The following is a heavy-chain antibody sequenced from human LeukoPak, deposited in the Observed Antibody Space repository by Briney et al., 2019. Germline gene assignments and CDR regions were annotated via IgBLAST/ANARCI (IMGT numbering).Heavy chain of an antibody. CDR2: INPNSGGT. D-gene: IGHD6-13*01. V-gene: IGHV1-2*02. J-gene: IGHJ5*02. CDR3: ARGLPRIAPAGKRSWVDP. Sequence: ASVKVSCKASGYTFTGYYMHWVRQAPGQGLEWMGWINPNSGGTNYAQKFQGRVTMTRDTSISTAYMELSRLRSDDTAVYYCARGLPRIAPAGKRSWVDPWGQGTLVTVSS. CDR1: GYTFTGYY.